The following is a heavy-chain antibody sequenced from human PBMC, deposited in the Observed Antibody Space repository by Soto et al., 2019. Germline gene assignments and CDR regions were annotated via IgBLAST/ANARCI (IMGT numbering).Heavy chain of an antibody. CDR1: GGSISSGGYY. J-gene: IGHJ4*02. D-gene: IGHD4-17*01. Sequence: QVQLQESGPGLVKPSQTLSLTCTVSGGSISSGGYYWSWIRQHPGKGLAWIGYIYYSGSTYYNPSLKSRVTVSVDTSKNQFSLKLSSVTAADTAVYYCARVGHLIHVYGDDTPYFDYWGQGTLVTVSP. V-gene: IGHV4-31*03. CDR3: ARVGHLIHVYGDDTPYFDY. CDR2: IYYSGST.